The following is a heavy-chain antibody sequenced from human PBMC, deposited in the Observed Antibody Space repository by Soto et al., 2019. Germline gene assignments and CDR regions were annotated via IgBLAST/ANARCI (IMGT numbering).Heavy chain of an antibody. CDR1: GFTFSNYI. CDR3: ALGYGHDAFDI. J-gene: IGHJ3*02. Sequence: EVQLVESGGGLVQPGGSLRLSCAASGFTFSNYIMNWVRQAPGKGLEWVSYISSSGTIYYADSVKGRFTISRDRAKNSLYLQMNRLTDEDTAVYYCALGYGHDAFDIWGQGTMVTVSS. D-gene: IGHD5-12*01. CDR2: ISSSGTI. V-gene: IGHV3-48*02.